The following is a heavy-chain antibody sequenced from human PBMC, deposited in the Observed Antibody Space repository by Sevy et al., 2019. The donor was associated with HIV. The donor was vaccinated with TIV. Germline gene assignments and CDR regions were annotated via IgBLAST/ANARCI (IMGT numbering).Heavy chain of an antibody. J-gene: IGHJ4*02. CDR1: GYTFTNYG. D-gene: IGHD3-22*01. Sequence: ASVKVSCKSSGYTFTNYGISWVRQAPGQGLEWMGWINGHNGNTKYAQRLQGRVTMTTDTSTTTTYMELNNLTSDDTAVYYCARHDYDSSGYYSNIAYWGQGTLVTVSS. V-gene: IGHV1-18*01. CDR3: ARHDYDSSGYYSNIAY. CDR2: INGHNGNT.